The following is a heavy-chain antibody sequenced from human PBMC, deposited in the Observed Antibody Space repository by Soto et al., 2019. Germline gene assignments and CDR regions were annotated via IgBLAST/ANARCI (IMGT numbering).Heavy chain of an antibody. J-gene: IGHJ4*02. CDR1: GYTFTSYD. D-gene: IGHD1-1*01. CDR3: ARRAETNGWNGFGADKYYFDF. CDR2: MNPNTGNS. V-gene: IGHV1-8*01. Sequence: ASVKVSCKASGYTFTSYDIYWVRQATGQGLEWMGWMNPNTGNSAYAQKFQGRVAVTSDTSINTVHMELSSLRSEDTAVYYCARRAETNGWNGFGADKYYFDFWGQGTLVTVSS.